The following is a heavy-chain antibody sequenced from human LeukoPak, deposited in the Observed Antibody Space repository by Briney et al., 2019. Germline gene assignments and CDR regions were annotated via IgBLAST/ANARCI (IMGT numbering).Heavy chain of an antibody. Sequence: VASVKVSCKASGYTFTGYHMHWVRQAPGQGLEWMGRINPNNGATNYAQKFQGRVTITGDTSINTAYMELSSLRSDDTAVYYCTRESGSYHGNDYWGQGTLVTVSS. CDR3: TRESGSYHGNDY. J-gene: IGHJ4*02. CDR1: GYTFTGYH. D-gene: IGHD1-26*01. CDR2: INPNNGAT. V-gene: IGHV1-2*06.